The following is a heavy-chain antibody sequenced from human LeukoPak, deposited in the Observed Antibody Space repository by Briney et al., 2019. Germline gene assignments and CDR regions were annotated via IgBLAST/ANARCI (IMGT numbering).Heavy chain of an antibody. Sequence: SETLSLTCAVYGGSFSGYYWSWIRQPPGKGLEWIGEINHSGSTNYNPSLKSRVTISVDTSKNQFSLKLSSVTAADTAVYYCARRKLELRKRYFDYWGQGTLVTVSS. CDR3: ARRKLELRKRYFDY. CDR1: GGSFSGYY. CDR2: INHSGST. D-gene: IGHD1-7*01. J-gene: IGHJ4*02. V-gene: IGHV4-34*01.